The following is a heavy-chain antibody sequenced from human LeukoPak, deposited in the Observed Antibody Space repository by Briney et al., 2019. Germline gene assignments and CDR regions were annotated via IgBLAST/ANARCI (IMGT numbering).Heavy chain of an antibody. CDR1: GFTFDDYA. D-gene: IGHD3-10*01. CDR3: AKGLLWFGELLPNWFDP. V-gene: IGHV3-9*01. J-gene: IGHJ5*02. CDR2: ISWNSGSI. Sequence: GGSLRLSCAASGFTFDDYAMHWVRQAPGKGLEWVSGISWNSGSIGYADSVKGRFTISRDNAKNSLYLQMNSLRAEDTALYYCAKGLLWFGELLPNWFDPWGQGTLVTVSS.